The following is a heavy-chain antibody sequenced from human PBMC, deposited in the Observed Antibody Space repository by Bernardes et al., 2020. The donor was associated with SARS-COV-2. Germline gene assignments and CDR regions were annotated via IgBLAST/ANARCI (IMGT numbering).Heavy chain of an antibody. CDR2: ITPYDGGT. CDR3: ARDSPWASPVGQYYGMDV. J-gene: IGHJ6*02. CDR1: GYTFSSYG. Sequence: ASVKVSCKASGYTFSSYGVSWVRQAPGQGLEWMGWITPYDGGTRIAQKFQGRVTMSTVTSTSTVYMELKSLRSDDTAVYYCARDSPWASPVGQYYGMDVWGLGTTVIVSS. D-gene: IGHD3-3*01. V-gene: IGHV1-18*01.